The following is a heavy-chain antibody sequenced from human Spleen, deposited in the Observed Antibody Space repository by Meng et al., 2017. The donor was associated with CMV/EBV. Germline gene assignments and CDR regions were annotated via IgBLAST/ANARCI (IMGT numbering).Heavy chain of an antibody. J-gene: IGHJ4*02. CDR1: GFTFSSYG. D-gene: IGHD3/OR15-3a*01. CDR3: AKEYYDFWSGYGLFHY. CDR2: IRSDGSKT. V-gene: IGHV3-30*02. Sequence: SGFTFSSYGMHWVRQAPGKGLLWVAFIRSDGSKTFLPESLKGRFTISRDNSKNTLYLQMNNLRAEDTAIYYCAKEYYDFWSGYGLFHYWGQGALVTVSS.